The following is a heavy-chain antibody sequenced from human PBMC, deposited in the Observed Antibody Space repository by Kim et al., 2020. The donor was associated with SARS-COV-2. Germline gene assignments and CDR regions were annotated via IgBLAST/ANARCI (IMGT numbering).Heavy chain of an antibody. CDR2: ISSNGGST. V-gene: IGHV3-64*01. CDR1: GFTFSSYA. CDR3: ARTYSSSSPPRESYYYYYYGMNV. D-gene: IGHD6-6*01. Sequence: GGSLRLSCAASGFTFSSYAMHWVRQAPGKGLEYVSAISSNGGSTYYANSVKGRFTISRDNSKNTLYLQMGSLRAEDMAVYYCARTYSSSSPPRESYYYYYYGMNVWGQGTTVIVSS. J-gene: IGHJ6*02.